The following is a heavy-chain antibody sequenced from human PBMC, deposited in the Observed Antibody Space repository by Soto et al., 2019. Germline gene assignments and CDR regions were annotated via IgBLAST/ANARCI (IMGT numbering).Heavy chain of an antibody. J-gene: IGHJ6*02. D-gene: IGHD3-3*01. CDR2: ISSSSYI. V-gene: IGHV3-21*01. CDR1: GFTFSSYS. CDR3: ARDSAYDFWSGSLLYYYGMDV. Sequence: SLRLSCAASGFTFSSYSMNWVRQAPGKGLEWVSSISSSSYIYYADSVKGRFTISRDNAKNSLYLQMNSLRAEDTAVYYCARDSAYDFWSGSLLYYYGMDVWGQGTTVTVSS.